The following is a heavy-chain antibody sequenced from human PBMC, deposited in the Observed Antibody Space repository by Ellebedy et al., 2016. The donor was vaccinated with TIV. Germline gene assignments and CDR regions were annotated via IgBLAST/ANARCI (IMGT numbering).Heavy chain of an antibody. V-gene: IGHV1-24*01. J-gene: IGHJ3*01. CDR3: ATDSSKSRRVMVTSARGFDV. CDR2: FDPEDGET. D-gene: IGHD2-21*02. CDR1: VYSLTELS. Sequence: AASVKVSCKVSVYSLTELSMHWVRQAPGKGLEWMGGFDPEDGETTYAQKFQGRVTMTDDTSTDTAYMELSNLRSEDTAVYLCATDSSKSRRVMVTSARGFDVWGQGTLVTVSS.